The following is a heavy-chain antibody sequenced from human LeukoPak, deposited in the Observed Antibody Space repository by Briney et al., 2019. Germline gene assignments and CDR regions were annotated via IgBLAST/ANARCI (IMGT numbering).Heavy chain of an antibody. CDR3: ARDPLYGSSWVDY. V-gene: IGHV3-33*08. CDR2: IWYDGSNK. CDR1: GFTFSSYA. J-gene: IGHJ4*02. D-gene: IGHD6-13*01. Sequence: PGRSLRLSCAASGFTFSSYAMHWVRQAPGKGLEWVAVIWYDGSNKYYADSVKGRFTISRDNSKNTLYLQMNSLRAEDTAVYYCARDPLYGSSWVDYWGQGTLVTVSS.